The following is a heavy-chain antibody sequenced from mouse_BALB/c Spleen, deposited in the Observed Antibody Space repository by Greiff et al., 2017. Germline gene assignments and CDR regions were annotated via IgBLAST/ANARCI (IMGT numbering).Heavy chain of an antibody. V-gene: IGHV1-82*01. CDR1: GYAFSSSW. Sequence: QVQLQQSGPELVKPGASVKISCKASGYAFSSSWMNWVKQRPGQGLEWIGRLYPGDGDTNYNGKFKGKATLTADKSSSTAYMQLSSLTSVDSAVYFCARGHYYGHCDYWGQGTTLTVAA. J-gene: IGHJ2*01. CDR2: LYPGDGDT. CDR3: ARGHYYGHCDY. D-gene: IGHD1-1*01.